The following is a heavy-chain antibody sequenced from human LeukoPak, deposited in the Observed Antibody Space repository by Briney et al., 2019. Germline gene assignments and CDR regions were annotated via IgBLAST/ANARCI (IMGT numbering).Heavy chain of an antibody. CDR2: ISTSSSYI. J-gene: IGHJ6*03. CDR3: ARAAIAAARIYYYMDV. D-gene: IGHD6-13*01. CDR1: GFTFNSSS. Sequence: GGSLRLSCAASGFTFNSSSMNWVRQAPGKGLEWVSFISTSSSYIHNADSVKGRFTISRDNAENSLYLQMNSLRAEDTAVYYCARAAIAAARIYYYMDVWGKGTTVTVSS. V-gene: IGHV3-21*01.